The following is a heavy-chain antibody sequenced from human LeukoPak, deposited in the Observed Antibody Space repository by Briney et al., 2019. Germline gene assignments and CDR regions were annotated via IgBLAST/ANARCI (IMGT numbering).Heavy chain of an antibody. CDR2: INHSGST. V-gene: IGHV4-34*01. D-gene: IGHD6-6*01. Sequence: SETLSLTCAVYGGSFSGYYWSWIRQPPGKGLEWIGEINHSGSTNYNPSLKSRVTISVDTSENQFSLKLNSVTAADTAVYYCARHGGYSSSAAYWGQGALVTVSS. CDR1: GGSFSGYY. J-gene: IGHJ4*02. CDR3: ARHGGYSSSAAY.